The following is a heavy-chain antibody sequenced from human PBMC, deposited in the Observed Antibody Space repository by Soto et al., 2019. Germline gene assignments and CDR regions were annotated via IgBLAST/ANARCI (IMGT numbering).Heavy chain of an antibody. Sequence: SETLSLTCTVSGGSISSGDYYWSWIRQPPGKGLEWIGYIYYSGSTYYNPSLKSRVTISVDTSKNQFSLKLSSVTAADTAVYYCARDTLYGSGSPYYYYYGMDVWGQGTTVTV. J-gene: IGHJ6*02. CDR1: GGSISSGDYY. D-gene: IGHD3-10*01. CDR2: IYYSGST. V-gene: IGHV4-30-4*01. CDR3: ARDTLYGSGSPYYYYYGMDV.